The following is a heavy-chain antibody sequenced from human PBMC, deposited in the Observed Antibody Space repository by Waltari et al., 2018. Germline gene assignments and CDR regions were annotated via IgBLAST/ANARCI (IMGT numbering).Heavy chain of an antibody. V-gene: IGHV3-30*18. CDR3: AKDSGPADRVGYYMDV. CDR1: GFTFSSYG. Sequence: QVQLVESGGGVVQPGRSLRLSCAASGFTFSSYGMHWVRQAPGKGLEWVAVISYDGSNKYYADSVKGRFTISRDNSKNTLYLQMNSLRAEDTAVYYCAKDSGPADRVGYYMDVWGKGTTVTVSS. J-gene: IGHJ6*03. CDR2: ISYDGSNK. D-gene: IGHD1-26*01.